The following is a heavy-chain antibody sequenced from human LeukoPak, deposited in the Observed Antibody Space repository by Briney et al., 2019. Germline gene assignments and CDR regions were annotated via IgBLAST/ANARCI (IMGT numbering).Heavy chain of an antibody. CDR1: GFTFTNYA. D-gene: IGHD6-19*01. Sequence: PGGSLRLSCVASGFTFTNYAMSWVRQAPGKGLVWVSRINSDGSSTSYADSVKGRFTISRDNAKNTLYLQMNSLRAEDTAVYYCAVAGTEGFDYWGQGTLVTVSS. V-gene: IGHV3-74*01. CDR2: INSDGSST. CDR3: AVAGTEGFDY. J-gene: IGHJ4*02.